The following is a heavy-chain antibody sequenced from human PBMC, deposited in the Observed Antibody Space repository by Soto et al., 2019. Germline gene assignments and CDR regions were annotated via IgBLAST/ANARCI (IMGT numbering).Heavy chain of an antibody. Sequence: EVQLLDSGGGLVQPGGSLRVSCAASGFPFSSYAMNWVRQAPGKGLEWVSGITGSGERTYYADSVKGRFTISRDNSENTLYLQMTSLRVEDTAVYCCAKEMGANYGEYWFCDVWGRGTLVTVSS. CDR1: GFPFSSYA. CDR3: AKEMGANYGEYWFCDV. CDR2: ITGSGERT. D-gene: IGHD4-17*01. J-gene: IGHJ2*01. V-gene: IGHV3-23*01.